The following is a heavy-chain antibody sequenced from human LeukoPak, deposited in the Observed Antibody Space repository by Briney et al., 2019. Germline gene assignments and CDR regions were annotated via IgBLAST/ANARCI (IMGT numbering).Heavy chain of an antibody. D-gene: IGHD2-15*01. CDR1: GFTFSIYA. V-gene: IGHV3-23*01. J-gene: IGHJ4*02. CDR2: VSGSGGST. CDR3: APDLRGAAWSLDY. Sequence: GGSLRLSCAASGFTFSIYAMTWVRQAPGKGLEWVSAVSGSGGSTYYADSVTGRFTISRDNSKNTLYLQMNSLRVEDTAVYYCAPDLRGAAWSLDYWGQGTLVTVSS.